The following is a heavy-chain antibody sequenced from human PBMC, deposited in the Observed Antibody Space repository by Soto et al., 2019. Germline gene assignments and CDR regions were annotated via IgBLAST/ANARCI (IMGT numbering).Heavy chain of an antibody. V-gene: IGHV1-3*01. CDR1: GYTFTSYA. CDR3: ATVEAINLGDY. D-gene: IGHD7-27*01. J-gene: IGHJ4*02. CDR2: INAGNGNT. Sequence: ASVKVSCKASGYTFTSYAMHWVRQAPGQRLEWMGWINAGNGNTKYSQKFQGRVTMTEDTSTDTAYMELSSLRSDDTAVYYCATVEAINLGDYCGQGTLVTVSS.